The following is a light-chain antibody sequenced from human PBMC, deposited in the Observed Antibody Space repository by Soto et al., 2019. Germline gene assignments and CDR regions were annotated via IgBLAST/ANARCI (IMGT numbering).Light chain of an antibody. CDR3: QEYNSAPYT. CDR2: AAS. J-gene: IGKJ2*01. V-gene: IGKV1-27*01. CDR1: QGIGNF. Sequence: DIQMTQSPSSLSASVGDRVTITCRASQGIGNFLAWYQQKPGKVPKLLIYAASTLQSGVPSRFSGSGSGTDFTLTISSLQPEDVATYYCQEYNSAPYTFGQGTKLEI.